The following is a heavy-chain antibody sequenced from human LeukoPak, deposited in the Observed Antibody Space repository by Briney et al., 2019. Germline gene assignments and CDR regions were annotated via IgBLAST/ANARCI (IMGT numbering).Heavy chain of an antibody. CDR2: ITWGRDNL. V-gene: IGHV3-9*01. Sequence: GGSLRLSCAVSGFIFDDYAMHWARQAPGKGLEWVSGITWGRDNLAYAASVKGRFTISRDNSKNTLYLQMNSLRAEDTAVYYCARARGADAFDIWGQGTMVTVSS. CDR3: ARARGADAFDI. J-gene: IGHJ3*02. D-gene: IGHD1-26*01. CDR1: GFIFDDYA.